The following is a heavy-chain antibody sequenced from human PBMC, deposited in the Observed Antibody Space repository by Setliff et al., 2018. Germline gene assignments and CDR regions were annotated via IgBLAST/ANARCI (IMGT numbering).Heavy chain of an antibody. V-gene: IGHV1-8*03. CDR1: GYTFTSYD. CDR3: ALEYSNLSPTVYYYMDV. CDR2: MNPNSGNT. Sequence: ASVKVSCKASGYTFTSYDINWVRQATGQGLEWMGWMNPNSGNTGYAQKFQGRVTITRNTSISTAYMELSSLRSEDTAVYYCALEYSNLSPTVYYYMDVWGKGTTVTVSS. D-gene: IGHD6-6*01. J-gene: IGHJ6*03.